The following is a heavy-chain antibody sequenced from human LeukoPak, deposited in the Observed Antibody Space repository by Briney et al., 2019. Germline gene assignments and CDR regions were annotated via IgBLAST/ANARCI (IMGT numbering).Heavy chain of an antibody. CDR3: ARVTSYYDSSGYYSGYYYYYYMDV. CDR1: GGSISSYY. CDR2: IYYSGST. J-gene: IGHJ6*03. V-gene: IGHV4-59*01. Sequence: PSETLSLTCTVSGGSISSYYWSWIRQPPGKGLEWIGYIYYSGSTNYNPSLKSRVTISVDTSKNQFSLKLSSVTAADTAVYYCARVTSYYDSSGYYSGYYYYYYMDVWGKGTTVTVSS. D-gene: IGHD3-22*01.